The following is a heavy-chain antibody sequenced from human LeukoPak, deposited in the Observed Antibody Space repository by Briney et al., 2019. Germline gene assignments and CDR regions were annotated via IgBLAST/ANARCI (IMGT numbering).Heavy chain of an antibody. Sequence: GGSLRLSCAASGFTFSYYAMHWVRQGPGNGLEWVAVIWRDGNNKYYADSVKGRFTISRDNARSILYLQMSSLRAEDTAVYYCVKDLRDMWTFDYWGQGTLVTVSS. CDR3: VKDLRDMWTFDY. CDR2: IWRDGNNK. CDR1: GFTFSYYA. V-gene: IGHV3-33*06. D-gene: IGHD2-21*01. J-gene: IGHJ4*02.